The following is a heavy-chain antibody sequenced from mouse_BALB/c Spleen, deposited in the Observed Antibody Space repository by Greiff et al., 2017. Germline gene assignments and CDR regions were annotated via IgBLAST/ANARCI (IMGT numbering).Heavy chain of an antibody. J-gene: IGHJ2*01. CDR1: GYTFSSYW. CDR2: ILPGSGST. D-gene: IGHD1-1*01. V-gene: IGHV1-9*01. CDR3: ARRGTTVVVDY. Sequence: VKLVESGAELMKPGASVKISCKATGYTFSSYWIEWVKQRPGHGLEWIGEILPGSGSTNYNEKFKGKATFTADTSSNTAYMQLSSLTSEDSAVYYCARRGTTVVVDYWGQGTTLTVSS.